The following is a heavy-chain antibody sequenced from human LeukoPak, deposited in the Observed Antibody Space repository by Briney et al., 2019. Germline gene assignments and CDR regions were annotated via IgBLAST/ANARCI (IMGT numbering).Heavy chain of an antibody. V-gene: IGHV1-18*01. CDR2: ISAYNGNT. CDR1: GYTFTNYA. D-gene: IGHD6-19*01. J-gene: IGHJ6*02. CDR3: ARPNDSGWPLGVMDV. Sequence: EASVKVSCKASGYTFTNYAISWVRQAPGQGLEWMGWISAYNGNTNYAQKLQGRVTMTTDASTSTAYMELRSLRSDDTAVYYCARPNDSGWPLGVMDVWGQGTTVTVSS.